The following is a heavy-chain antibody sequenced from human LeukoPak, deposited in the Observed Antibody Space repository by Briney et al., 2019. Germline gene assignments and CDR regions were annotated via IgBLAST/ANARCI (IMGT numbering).Heavy chain of an antibody. CDR1: RFTLSTYS. V-gene: IGHV3-23*01. CDR2: ISGSADSI. D-gene: IGHD3-22*01. CDR3: STMDRSTYYYSSVDY. Sequence: GGSLRLSCVASRFTLSTYSMSWVRQAPGKGLEWVSSISGSADSIYYADSAKGRFTISRDNSKNTLCLQMNSLRAEDTAVYYCSTMDRSTYYYSSVDYWGQGTLVTVSS. J-gene: IGHJ4*02.